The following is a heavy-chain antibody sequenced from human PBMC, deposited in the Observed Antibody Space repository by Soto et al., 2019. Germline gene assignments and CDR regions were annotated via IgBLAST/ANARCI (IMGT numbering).Heavy chain of an antibody. Sequence: GGSLRLSCAASGFTFSSYAMHWVRQSPGKGLEWVAVISYDGSNKYYADSVKGRFTISRDNSKNTLYLQMNSLRAEDTAVYYCARGSGTATDYDYGTDVWGQGTTVTVSS. CDR3: ARGSGTATDYDYGTDV. V-gene: IGHV3-30-3*01. J-gene: IGHJ6*02. D-gene: IGHD2-21*02. CDR2: ISYDGSNK. CDR1: GFTFSSYA.